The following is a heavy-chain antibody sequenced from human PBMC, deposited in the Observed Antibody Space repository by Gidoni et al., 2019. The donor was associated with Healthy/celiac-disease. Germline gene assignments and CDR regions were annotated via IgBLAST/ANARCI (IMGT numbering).Heavy chain of an antibody. CDR1: GFTFTSFA. CDR2: SSGSGGTT. Sequence: EVQLLESGGGLVQPGGSLRLSCAASGFTFTSFAMNWVRQAPGKGLEWVSSSSGSGGTTYYADSVKGRFTISRDNSKNTLYLQMNSLRAEDTALYYCAEAWSLQQLVLGFGDYWGQGTLVTVSS. J-gene: IGHJ4*02. V-gene: IGHV3-23*01. CDR3: AEAWSLQQLVLGFGDY. D-gene: IGHD6-13*01.